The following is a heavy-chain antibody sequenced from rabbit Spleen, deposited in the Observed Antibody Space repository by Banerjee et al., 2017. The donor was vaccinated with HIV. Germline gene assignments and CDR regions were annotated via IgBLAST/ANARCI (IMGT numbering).Heavy chain of an antibody. D-gene: IGHD5-1*01. CDR2: IYAGSSGNT. CDR1: GFSFSSSDY. CDR3: ARSDAWYLKGDL. Sequence: QSLEESGGDLVKPEGSLTLTCTASGFSFSSSDYMCWVRQAPGRGLEWIGCIYAGSSGNTCYANWVNGRFTISKTSSTTVTLQMTSLTAADTATYFCARSDAWYLKGDLWGQGTLVTVS. J-gene: IGHJ6*01. V-gene: IGHV1S40*01.